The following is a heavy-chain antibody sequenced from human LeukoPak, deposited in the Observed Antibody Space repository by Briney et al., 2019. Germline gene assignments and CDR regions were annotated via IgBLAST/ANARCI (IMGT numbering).Heavy chain of an antibody. J-gene: IGHJ3*02. CDR2: ISSSSSYI. V-gene: IGHV3-21*01. CDR3: ARDFSGSYPETFDI. D-gene: IGHD1-26*01. CDR1: GFTFSSYS. Sequence: GGSLRLSCAASGFTFSSYSMNWVRQAPGKGLEWVSSISSSSSYIYYADSVEGRFTISRDNAKNSLYLQMNSLRAEDTAVYYCARDFSGSYPETFDIWGQGTMVTVSS.